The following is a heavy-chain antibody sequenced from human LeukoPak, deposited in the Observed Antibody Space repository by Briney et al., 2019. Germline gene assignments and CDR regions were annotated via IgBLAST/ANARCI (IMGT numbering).Heavy chain of an antibody. CDR3: ARTGFSFDY. CDR2: INHSGST. J-gene: IGHJ4*02. Sequence: SETLSLTCTVSGGSISSYYWSWIRQPPGKGLEWIGEINHSGSTNYNPSLKSRVTISVDTSKNQFSLKLSSVTAADTAVYYCARTGFSFDYWGQGTLVTVSS. V-gene: IGHV4-34*01. CDR1: GGSISSYY. D-gene: IGHD1-14*01.